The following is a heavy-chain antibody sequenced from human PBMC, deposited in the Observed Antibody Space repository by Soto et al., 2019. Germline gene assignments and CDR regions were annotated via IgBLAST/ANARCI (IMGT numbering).Heavy chain of an antibody. CDR3: TTDLGHYDILTGYAYFDY. Sequence: GGSLRLSCAASGFTFSNAWMSWVRQAPGKGLEWVGHIKSKTDGGTTDYAAPVKGRFTISRDDSKNTLYLQMNSLKTEDTAVYYCTTDLGHYDILTGYAYFDYWGQGTLVTVSS. CDR2: IKSKTDGGTT. CDR1: GFTFSNAW. V-gene: IGHV3-15*01. D-gene: IGHD3-9*01. J-gene: IGHJ4*02.